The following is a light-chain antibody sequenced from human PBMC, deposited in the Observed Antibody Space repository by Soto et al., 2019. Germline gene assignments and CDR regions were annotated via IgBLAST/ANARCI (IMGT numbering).Light chain of an antibody. Sequence: DIQMTQSPSTLSASVGDRVTITCRASQSISSWLAWYQQKPGKAPKLLMYKASNLESGVTSSFSGSGPGTEFTLTISSLQPDDVATYHCQQYNDYPPSFGGGTMVESK. V-gene: IGKV1-5*03. CDR1: QSISSW. CDR3: QQYNDYPPS. CDR2: KAS. J-gene: IGKJ4*01.